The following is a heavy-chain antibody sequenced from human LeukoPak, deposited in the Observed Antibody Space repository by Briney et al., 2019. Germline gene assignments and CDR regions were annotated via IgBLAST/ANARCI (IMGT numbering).Heavy chain of an antibody. CDR2: ISNSGGGT. CDR3: AKVSSWTAFDY. V-gene: IGHV3-23*01. D-gene: IGHD3/OR15-3a*01. J-gene: IGHJ4*02. Sequence: PGGSLRLSCAASGFIFSSFAMTWVRQAPGKGLEWVSAISNSGGGTNYADSVKGRFTISRDNSKNTLYLQMNSLRAEDTAVYYCAKVSSWTAFDYWGQGTLVTVSS. CDR1: GFIFSSFA.